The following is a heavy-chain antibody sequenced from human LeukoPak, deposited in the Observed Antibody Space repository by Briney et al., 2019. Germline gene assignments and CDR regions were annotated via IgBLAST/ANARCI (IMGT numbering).Heavy chain of an antibody. Sequence: SQTLSLTCTVSGGSISSGGYYWSWIRQHPGKGLEWFGYMYYSGSTYYNPSLKSRVTMSVDTSKNLFSLKLSSVTAADTAVYYCARRGGYRNDYWGQGTLVTVSS. J-gene: IGHJ4*02. V-gene: IGHV4-31*03. CDR1: GGSISSGGYY. CDR2: MYYSGST. CDR3: ARRGGYRNDY. D-gene: IGHD5-12*01.